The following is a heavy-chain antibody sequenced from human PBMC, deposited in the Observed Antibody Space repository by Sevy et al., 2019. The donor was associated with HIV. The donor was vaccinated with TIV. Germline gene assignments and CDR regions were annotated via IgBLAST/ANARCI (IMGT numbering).Heavy chain of an antibody. J-gene: IGHJ4*02. V-gene: IGHV4-4*02. CDR1: GDSIISSHR. CDR2: MYHRGTT. D-gene: IGHD6-13*01. CDR3: AAAAGTDILRYYFGN. Sequence: SETLSLTCTVSGDSIISSHRWSWVRQSPGKGLEWIGDMYHRGTTNYNPSLESRAEISVDKSKNQFSLTLTSVTAADTAVYFCAAAAGTDILRYYFGNWGQGILVTVSS.